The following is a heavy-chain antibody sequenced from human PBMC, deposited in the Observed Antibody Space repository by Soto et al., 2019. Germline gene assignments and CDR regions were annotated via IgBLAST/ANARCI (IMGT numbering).Heavy chain of an antibody. CDR3: DRGNVVAMDY. Sequence: SETLSLTCAVSGGSISSGGYSWSWIRQPPGKGLEWIGYIYHSGSTYYNPSLKSRVTISVDRSKNQFSLKLSPVTGADTAVYYCDRGNVVAMDYWGQGTLVTVSS. CDR1: GGSISSGGYS. V-gene: IGHV4-30-2*01. CDR2: IYHSGST. J-gene: IGHJ4*02. D-gene: IGHD2-21*01.